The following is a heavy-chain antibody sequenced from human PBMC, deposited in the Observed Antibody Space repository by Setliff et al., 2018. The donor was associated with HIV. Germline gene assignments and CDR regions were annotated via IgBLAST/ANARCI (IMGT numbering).Heavy chain of an antibody. CDR1: GGSLSDDY. J-gene: IGHJ4*02. Sequence: SETLSLTCAVYGGSLSDDYWSWIRQPPGKGLEWIGEINHRGLSNFNPSLKSRVSITVDTPRNQFSLKLTSVTAADTAVYYCARGGGFSSGQLDYWGQGTLVTVSS. CDR3: ARGGGFSSGQLDY. V-gene: IGHV4-34*01. D-gene: IGHD3-3*01. CDR2: INHRGLS.